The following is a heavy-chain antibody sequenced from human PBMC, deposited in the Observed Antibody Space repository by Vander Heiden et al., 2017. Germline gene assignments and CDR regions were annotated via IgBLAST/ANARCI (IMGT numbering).Heavy chain of an antibody. Sequence: EVQLLESGGGLVQPGGSLRLSCAASAFTCSNYAMSWVRQAAGKGPEWVSTISGSGDSTHYAESVKGRFTISRDNSKNTLYLQMNSLRAEDTAVYYCAKHIWTTIITSLDYWGQGTLVTVSS. CDR2: ISGSGDST. J-gene: IGHJ4*02. CDR1: AFTCSNYA. D-gene: IGHD4-4*01. CDR3: AKHIWTTIITSLDY. V-gene: IGHV3-23*01.